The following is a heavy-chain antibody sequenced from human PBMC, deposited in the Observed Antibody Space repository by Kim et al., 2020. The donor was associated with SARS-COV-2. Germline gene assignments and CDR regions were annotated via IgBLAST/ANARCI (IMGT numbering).Heavy chain of an antibody. CDR1: GFTFSSYS. D-gene: IGHD1-1*01. J-gene: IGHJ4*02. V-gene: IGHV3-21*01. Sequence: GGSLRLSCVASGFTFSSYSLHWVRQAPGEGLEWVASISISNYVYYSDSVKGRFSIARDNAQNSLFLQMNSLRGEDTAVYYCARGGTATGTTVGDYWGQGNLVTVSS. CDR2: ISISNYV. CDR3: ARGGTATGTTVGDY.